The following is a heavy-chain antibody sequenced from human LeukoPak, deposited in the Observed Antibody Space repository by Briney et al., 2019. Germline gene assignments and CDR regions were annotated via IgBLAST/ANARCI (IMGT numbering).Heavy chain of an antibody. V-gene: IGHV4-39*01. D-gene: IGHD3-10*01. CDR2: IYYSGNT. CDR1: GGSISTSSYY. J-gene: IGHJ5*02. CDR3: ARPRSLAAPSSWFDP. Sequence: PSETLSLTCSVSGGSISTSSYYWAWIRQPPGKGLEWIGSIYYSGNTYYNSSLESRVTISVDASDKQFSLELTSVTAADTAVHYCARPRSLAAPSSWFDPWGQGTLVIVPS.